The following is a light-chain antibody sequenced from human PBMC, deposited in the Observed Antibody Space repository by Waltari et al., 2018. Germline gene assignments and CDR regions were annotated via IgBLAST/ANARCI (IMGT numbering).Light chain of an antibody. CDR3: SAWDDSLSGPKV. CDR2: RNN. CDR1: SSNIGSNY. V-gene: IGLV1-47*01. Sequence: QSVLTQPPSASGTPGQRVTISCSGSSSNIGSNYVYWYQQLPGTAPKLLIYRNNQRPSWVPAPCSGSKSGASASLAISGLRSEDEAVYYCSAWDDSLSGPKVFGGGTKLTVL. J-gene: IGLJ2*01.